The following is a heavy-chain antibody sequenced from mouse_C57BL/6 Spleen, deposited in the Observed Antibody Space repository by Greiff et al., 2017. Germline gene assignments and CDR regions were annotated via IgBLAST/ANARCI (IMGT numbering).Heavy chain of an antibody. CDR2: IYPGSGSI. CDR1: GYTFTSYW. D-gene: IGHD5-1*01. V-gene: IGHV1-55*01. J-gene: IGHJ4*01. Sequence: VQLQQPGAELVKPGASVKMSCKASGYTFTSYWITWVKQRPGQGLEWIGDIYPGSGSINYNEKFKSKATLTADTASSTAYMQLSSHASEDSAVYYSAAEASGVPYAMDYWGQGTSVTVSS. CDR3: AAEASGVPYAMDY.